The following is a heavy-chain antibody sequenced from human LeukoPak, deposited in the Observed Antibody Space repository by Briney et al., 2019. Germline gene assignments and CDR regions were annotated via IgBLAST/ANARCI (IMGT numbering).Heavy chain of an antibody. V-gene: IGHV1-3*01. D-gene: IGHD3-10*01. J-gene: IGHJ3*02. Sequence: GASVKVSCKASGYIFINYTIHWVRQAPGQRPEWMGWINAGTGNTKYSQNFQGRVTITRDTSAGTAYMELSSLRFEDTALFYCARENYPSIGSAFDIWGQGTMVTVSS. CDR1: GYIFINYT. CDR3: ARENYPSIGSAFDI. CDR2: INAGTGNT.